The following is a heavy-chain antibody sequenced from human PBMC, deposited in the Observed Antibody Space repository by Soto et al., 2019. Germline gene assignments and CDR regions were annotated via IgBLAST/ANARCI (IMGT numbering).Heavy chain of an antibody. D-gene: IGHD6-6*01. J-gene: IGHJ6*03. Sequence: SETLSLTCTVSGGSISSSSYYWGWIRQPPGKGLERIGSIYYSGSTYYNPSLKSRVTISVDTSKNQFSLKLSSVTAADTAVYYCARNFIAARPFYYYDYMDVWGKGTTVTVSS. CDR3: ARNFIAARPFYYYDYMDV. CDR2: IYYSGST. V-gene: IGHV4-39*01. CDR1: GGSISSSSYY.